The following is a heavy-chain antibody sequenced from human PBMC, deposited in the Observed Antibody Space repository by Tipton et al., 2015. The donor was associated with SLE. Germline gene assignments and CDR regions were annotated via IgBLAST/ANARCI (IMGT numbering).Heavy chain of an antibody. CDR3: ARGPPFMEWERNWFDP. D-gene: IGHD3-3*02. CDR2: VYTSGST. Sequence: TLSLTCTVSGGSISSGTYYWTWIRQPAGKGLEWIGRVYTSGSTNYNPSFKSRVTISTDTSKNQFSLKLTSVTAADTAVYYCARGPPFMEWERNWFDPWGQGTQVTVSS. CDR1: GGSISSGTYY. J-gene: IGHJ5*02. V-gene: IGHV4-61*02.